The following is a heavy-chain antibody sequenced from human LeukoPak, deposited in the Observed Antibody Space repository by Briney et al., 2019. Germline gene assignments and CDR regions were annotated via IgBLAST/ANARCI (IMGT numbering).Heavy chain of an antibody. Sequence: SETLSLTCAVYGGSFSGYYWSWIRQPPGKGLEWIGEINHSGSTNYNPSLKGRVTISVDTSKNQFSLKLSSVTAADTAVYYCASKTYDFWSGGTPFDPWGQGTLVTVSS. CDR3: ASKTYDFWSGGTPFDP. CDR1: GGSFSGYY. D-gene: IGHD3-3*01. CDR2: INHSGST. J-gene: IGHJ5*02. V-gene: IGHV4-34*01.